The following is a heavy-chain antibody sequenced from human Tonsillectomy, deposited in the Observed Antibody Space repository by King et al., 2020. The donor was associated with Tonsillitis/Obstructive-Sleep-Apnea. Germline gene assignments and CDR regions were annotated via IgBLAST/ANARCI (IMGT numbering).Heavy chain of an antibody. CDR3: ARGGDCWGGYYLEKKNFDY. CDR1: GFTFSDYY. D-gene: IGHD3-3*01. V-gene: IGHV3-11*05. Sequence: VQLVESGGGLVKPGGSLRLSCAASGFTFSDYYMSWIRQAPGKGLEWVSYISSSSSYTNYADSVKGRFTISRDNAKNSLYLQMNSLRAEDTAVYYCARGGDCWGGYYLEKKNFDYWGQGTLVTVSS. J-gene: IGHJ4*02. CDR2: ISSSSSYT.